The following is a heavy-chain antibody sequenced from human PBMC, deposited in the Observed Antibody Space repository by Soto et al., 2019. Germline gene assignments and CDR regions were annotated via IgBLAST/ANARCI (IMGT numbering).Heavy chain of an antibody. Sequence: EVQLLEYGGGLGQRGESLRLSCVASGFTFNKYAMTWVGQAPGKGLEWVSSISGSSSTTYYADSVKGRFTISRDNSKNTVYLHMNTLSTEDTAVYYCAPTRYDYGDDAVGYWGQGTLVTVSS. D-gene: IGHD4-17*01. J-gene: IGHJ4*01. V-gene: IGHV3-23*01. CDR3: APTRYDYGDDAVGY. CDR2: ISGSSSTT. CDR1: GFTFNKYA.